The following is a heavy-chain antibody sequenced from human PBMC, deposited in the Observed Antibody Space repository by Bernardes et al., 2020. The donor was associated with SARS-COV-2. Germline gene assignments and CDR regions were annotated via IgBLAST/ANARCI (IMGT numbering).Heavy chain of an antibody. V-gene: IGHV1-46*01. Sequence: ASVKVSCKASGYTFTSYYIHWVRQAPGQGPEWLGFINPSDAATHYPQTFAGRVTMTKDASTSTAYMELSSLRSDDTAMYYCTTGDYTHVFASWGQGTLVTVSS. CDR3: TTGDYTHVFAS. CDR2: INPSDAAT. D-gene: IGHD4-17*01. CDR1: GYTFTSYY. J-gene: IGHJ4*02.